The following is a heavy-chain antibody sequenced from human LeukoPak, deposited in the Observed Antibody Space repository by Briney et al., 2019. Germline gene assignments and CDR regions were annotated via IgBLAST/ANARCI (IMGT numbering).Heavy chain of an antibody. CDR3: ARDHTDDAFDI. CDR2: IYYSGST. CDR1: GGSISSGGYY. J-gene: IGHJ3*02. D-gene: IGHD4-17*01. V-gene: IGHV4-31*03. Sequence: SETLSLTCTVSGGSISSGGYYWSWIRQHPGKGLEWIGYIYYSGSTYYNPSLKSRVTISLDTSKNQFSLKLSSVTAADTAVYYCARDHTDDAFDIWGQGTMVTVSS.